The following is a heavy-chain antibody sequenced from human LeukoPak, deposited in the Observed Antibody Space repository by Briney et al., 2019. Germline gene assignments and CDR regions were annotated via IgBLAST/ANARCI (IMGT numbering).Heavy chain of an antibody. V-gene: IGHV4-30-2*01. Sequence: SETLSLTCAVSGGSISSGGYSWSWIRQPPGKGLEWIGYIYHSGSTYYNPSLKSRVTISVDRSKNQFSLKLSSVTAADTAVYYCGRGGYGSGSYYPYFDYWGQGTLVTVSS. J-gene: IGHJ4*02. CDR3: GRGGYGSGSYYPYFDY. CDR1: GGSISSGGYS. D-gene: IGHD3-10*01. CDR2: IYHSGST.